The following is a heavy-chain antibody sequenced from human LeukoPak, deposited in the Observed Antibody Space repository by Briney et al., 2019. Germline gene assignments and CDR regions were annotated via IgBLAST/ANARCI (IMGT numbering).Heavy chain of an antibody. J-gene: IGHJ1*01. CDR2: RILILGIA. Sequence: SVKVSCKASGGTFSSYAISWVRQAPGQGLEWMGRRILILGIANYAQKFQGRVTITADKSTSTAYIQLSSLRSEDTAVYYCASTPLGYGGNLEYFQHWGQGTLVTVSS. D-gene: IGHD4-23*01. CDR1: GGTFSSYA. V-gene: IGHV1-69*04. CDR3: ASTPLGYGGNLEYFQH.